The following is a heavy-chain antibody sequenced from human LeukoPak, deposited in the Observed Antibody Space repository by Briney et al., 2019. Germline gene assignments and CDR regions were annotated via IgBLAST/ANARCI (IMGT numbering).Heavy chain of an antibody. CDR3: ARDRGGYCSSTSCLLGAFDI. Sequence: SETLSLTCTVSGGSISSGGYYWSWIRQHPGKGLEWSGYIYYSGSTYYNPSLKSRVTISVDTSKTQFSLKLSSVTAADTAVYYCARDRGGYCSSTSCLLGAFDIWGQGTMVTVSS. CDR1: GGSISSGGYY. V-gene: IGHV4-31*03. D-gene: IGHD2-2*01. J-gene: IGHJ3*02. CDR2: IYYSGST.